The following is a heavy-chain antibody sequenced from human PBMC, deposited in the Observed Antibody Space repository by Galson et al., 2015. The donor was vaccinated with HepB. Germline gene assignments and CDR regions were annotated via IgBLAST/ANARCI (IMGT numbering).Heavy chain of an antibody. D-gene: IGHD2-2*01. J-gene: IGHJ6*02. V-gene: IGHV5-51*01. CDR3: ARLGHEGYHYYGMDV. Sequence: SGAEVKKPGESLKISCKASGYSFRNYLIGWVRQMPGKGLECMGIIYPGDSETRYSPSFQGQVTLSADKSTNTAYLQWSSLKASDTAMYYCARLGHEGYHYYGMDVWGQGTTVTVSS. CDR1: GYSFRNYL. CDR2: IYPGDSET.